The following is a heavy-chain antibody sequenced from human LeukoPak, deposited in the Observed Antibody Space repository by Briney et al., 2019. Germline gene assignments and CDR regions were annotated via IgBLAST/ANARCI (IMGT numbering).Heavy chain of an antibody. CDR3: ARGDILTGFPNWFDP. V-gene: IGHV1-46*01. CDR1: GYTFTSYY. D-gene: IGHD3-9*01. Sequence: VASVTVSFKASGYTFTSYYMHWMRQAPGQGLEWMGIINPSGGSTSYAQKFQGRVTMTRDMSTSTVYMELSSLRSEDTAVYYCARGDILTGFPNWFDPWGQGTLVTVSS. CDR2: INPSGGST. J-gene: IGHJ5*02.